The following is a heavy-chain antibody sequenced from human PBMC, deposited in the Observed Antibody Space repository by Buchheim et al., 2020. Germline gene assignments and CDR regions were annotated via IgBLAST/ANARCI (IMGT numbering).Heavy chain of an antibody. Sequence: QVQLQESGPGLVKPSQTLSLTCTVSGGSISSGGYYWSWIRQHPGKGLEWIGYIYYSGSTYNNTSLKSRVTISVHTSKNHFSLKLSSVTGADTAVYYCARVRSSGRVWFDPWGQGTL. CDR3: ARVRSSGRVWFDP. J-gene: IGHJ5*02. CDR2: IYYSGST. V-gene: IGHV4-31*03. D-gene: IGHD6-6*01. CDR1: GGSISSGGYY.